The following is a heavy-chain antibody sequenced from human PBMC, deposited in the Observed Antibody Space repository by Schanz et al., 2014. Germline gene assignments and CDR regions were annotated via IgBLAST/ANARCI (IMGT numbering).Heavy chain of an antibody. CDR1: AYTFTSYY. CDR2: INPSGGST. J-gene: IGHJ4*02. V-gene: IGHV1-46*03. D-gene: IGHD6-19*01. Sequence: QVQLVQSGSELKKPGASVKVSCKASAYTFTSYYMHWVRQAPGQGLEWMRIINPSGGSTSYAQKFQGRVTMTRETSTSTVYMYLSSLRSEDTAVYYCARRYSSGWYEFDYWGQGTLVTVSS. CDR3: ARRYSSGWYEFDY.